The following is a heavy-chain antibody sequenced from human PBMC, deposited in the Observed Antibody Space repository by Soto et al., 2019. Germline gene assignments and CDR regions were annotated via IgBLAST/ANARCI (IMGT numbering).Heavy chain of an antibody. Sequence: QVQLQQWGAGLLKPSETLSLTCAVYGGSFSGYYWSWIRQPPGKGLEWIGEINHSGSTNYNPSLKSRVTISVDTSKNQCSLKLSSVTAADTAVYYCARGKRGYSYGYGRNRDNWFDPWGQGTLVTVSS. V-gene: IGHV4-34*01. CDR1: GGSFSGYY. CDR3: ARGKRGYSYGYGRNRDNWFDP. CDR2: INHSGST. D-gene: IGHD5-18*01. J-gene: IGHJ5*02.